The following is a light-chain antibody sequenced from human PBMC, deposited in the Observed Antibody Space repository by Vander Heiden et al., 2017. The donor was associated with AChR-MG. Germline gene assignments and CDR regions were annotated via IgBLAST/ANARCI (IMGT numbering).Light chain of an antibody. J-gene: IGKJ5*01. CDR3: QQLSNGPGSIT. Sequence: EIVLTQSPATLSLSPGERATLSCRASQSVSSYLAWYQQKPGQAPRLLIYDASNRATGIPARFSGSGSGTDFTLTISSLEPEDFAVYYCQQLSNGPGSITFGQGTRLEIK. CDR2: DAS. CDR1: QSVSSY. V-gene: IGKV3-11*01.